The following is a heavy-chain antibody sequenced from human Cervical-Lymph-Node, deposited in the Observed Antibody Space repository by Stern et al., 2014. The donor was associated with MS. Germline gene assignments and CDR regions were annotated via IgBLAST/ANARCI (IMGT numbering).Heavy chain of an antibody. CDR2: IIPIIGTA. J-gene: IGHJ4*02. V-gene: IGHV1-69*01. CDR3: ALGGFGHYFEY. CDR1: GGTFSSSD. D-gene: IGHD3-10*01. Sequence: QVQLVESGAEVQKPGSSVKVSCRASGGTFSSSDISWVRQAPGQGLEWMGGIIPIIGTANYAHKYQGRVTITADESTSTAYMELSSLRSEDTAIYYCALGGFGHYFEYWGQGTLVTVSS.